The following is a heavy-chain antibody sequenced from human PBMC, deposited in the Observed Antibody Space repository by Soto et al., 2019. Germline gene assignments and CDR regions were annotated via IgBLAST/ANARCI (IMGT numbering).Heavy chain of an antibody. CDR3: AIDLISKFWSGYYSPPWFYP. CDR1: GYTFTSYG. D-gene: IGHD3-3*01. CDR2: ISAYNGNT. Sequence: ASVKVSCKASGYTFTSYGISWVRQAPGQGLEWMGWISAYNGNTNYAQKLQGRVTMTTDTSTSTAYMELRSLRSDDTAVYYCAIDLISKFWSGYYSPPWFYPWGQGTLVTVSS. J-gene: IGHJ5*02. V-gene: IGHV1-18*01.